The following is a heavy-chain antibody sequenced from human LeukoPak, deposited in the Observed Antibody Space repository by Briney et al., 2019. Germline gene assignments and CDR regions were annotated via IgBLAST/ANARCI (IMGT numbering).Heavy chain of an antibody. CDR3: ARAMYDSSGYYLWYFDY. D-gene: IGHD3-22*01. Sequence: PSETLSLTCTVSGGSISSYYWSWIRQPPGKGLEWIGYIYYSGSTNYNPSLKSRVTISVDTSKNQFSLKLSSVTAADTAVYYCARAMYDSSGYYLWYFDYWGQGTLVTVSS. J-gene: IGHJ4*02. V-gene: IGHV4-59*08. CDR1: GGSISSYY. CDR2: IYYSGST.